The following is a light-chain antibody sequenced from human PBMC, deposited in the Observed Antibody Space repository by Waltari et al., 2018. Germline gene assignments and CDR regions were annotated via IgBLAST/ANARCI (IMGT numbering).Light chain of an antibody. V-gene: IGLV3-19*01. J-gene: IGLJ2*01. Sequence: SSEVTQDPTVSVALGQTVRITCKGDSLRGNFASWYQQKSGQAPVLVIYANNNRASGIPDRFSGSSSGNTASLTITGAQAEDEADYFCNSRDSSGNHVIFGGGTKLTVV. CDR2: ANN. CDR1: SLRGNF. CDR3: NSRDSSGNHVI.